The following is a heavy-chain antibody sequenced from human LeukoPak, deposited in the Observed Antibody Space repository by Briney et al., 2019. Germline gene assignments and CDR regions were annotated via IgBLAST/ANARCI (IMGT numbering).Heavy chain of an antibody. CDR3: ASLSSSWYYVDYYYYYMDV. D-gene: IGHD6-13*01. V-gene: IGHV4-34*01. CDR2: INHSGST. J-gene: IGHJ6*03. CDR1: GGSFSGYY. Sequence: PSETLPLTCAVYGGSFSGYYWSWIRQPPGKGLEWIGEINHSGSTNYNPSLKSRVTISVDTSKNQFSLKLSSVTAADTAVYYCASLSSSWYYVDYYYYYMDVWGKGTTVTVSS.